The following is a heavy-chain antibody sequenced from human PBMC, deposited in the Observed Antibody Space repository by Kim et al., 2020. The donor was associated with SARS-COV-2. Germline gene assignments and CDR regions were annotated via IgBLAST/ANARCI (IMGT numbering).Heavy chain of an antibody. Sequence: GGSLRLSCAASGFTFSSYSMNWVRQAPGKGLEWVSSISSSSSYIYYADSVKGRFTISRDNAKNSLYLQMNSLRAEDTAVYYCAREKGIAVAGYDYWGQGTLVTVSS. J-gene: IGHJ4*02. D-gene: IGHD6-19*01. CDR3: AREKGIAVAGYDY. CDR1: GFTFSSYS. V-gene: IGHV3-21*04. CDR2: ISSSSSYI.